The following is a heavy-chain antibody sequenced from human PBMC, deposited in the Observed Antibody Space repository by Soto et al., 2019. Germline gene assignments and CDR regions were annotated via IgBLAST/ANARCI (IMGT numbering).Heavy chain of an antibody. CDR3: VIVGGYDGYEPLDK. CDR2: ISDDGSNT. V-gene: IGHV3-30*03. Sequence: QVQLVESGGGVVQPGRSLRLSCAASVFTFSNYAMHWVRQAPGKGLEWVAVISDDGSNTYYADSVKGRFTISRDNPKNTLYLQMNSLRAEDTAVYYCVIVGGYDGYEPLDKWGQGTLVTVSS. CDR1: VFTFSNYA. J-gene: IGHJ4*02. D-gene: IGHD5-12*01.